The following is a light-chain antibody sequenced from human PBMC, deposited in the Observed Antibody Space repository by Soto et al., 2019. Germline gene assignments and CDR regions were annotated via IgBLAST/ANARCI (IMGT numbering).Light chain of an antibody. V-gene: IGLV2-14*01. CDR3: SSYTSSSTPRYVV. CDR2: DVS. Sequence: QSALTQPASVSGSPGQSITISCTGTSSDVGGYNYVSWYQQHPGKAPKLMIYDVSNRPSGVSNRFSGSKSGNTASLTISGLQAEDEADYYCSSYTSSSTPRYVVFGGGTKRTVL. J-gene: IGLJ2*01. CDR1: SSDVGGYNY.